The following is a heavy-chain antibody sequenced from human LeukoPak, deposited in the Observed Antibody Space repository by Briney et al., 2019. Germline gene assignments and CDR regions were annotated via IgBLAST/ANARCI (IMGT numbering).Heavy chain of an antibody. Sequence: PSETLSLTCTVSGDSISSGSYYWTWIRQPAGKGLEWIGRIYTSGSTINNPSLKNTNYNPSLKSRVTMSVDTSKNQFSLKLSSVTAADAAVYYCARSLGYCSGGSCYPASYYYYMDVWGKGTTVTISS. J-gene: IGHJ6*03. CDR3: ARSLGYCSGGSCYPASYYYYMDV. CDR1: GDSISSGSYY. CDR2: IYTSGSTINNPSLKNT. V-gene: IGHV4-61*02. D-gene: IGHD2-15*01.